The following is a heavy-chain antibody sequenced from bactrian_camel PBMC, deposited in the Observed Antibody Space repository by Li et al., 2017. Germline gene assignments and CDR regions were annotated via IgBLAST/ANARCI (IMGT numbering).Heavy chain of an antibody. D-gene: IGHD5*01. Sequence: HVQLVESGGGLVQPGESLRLSCAVSGFTFTDYYITWVRRAPGKGLEWVSSIWSDGDKAYYGDSVKGRLTISRDIAKKTVYLQMNNLKSEDTALYYCATDPVGWVRSVNYWGQGTQVTVS. CDR3: ATDPVGWVRSVNY. V-gene: IGHV3-2*01. CDR1: GFTFTDYY. CDR2: IWSDGDKA. J-gene: IGHJ4*01.